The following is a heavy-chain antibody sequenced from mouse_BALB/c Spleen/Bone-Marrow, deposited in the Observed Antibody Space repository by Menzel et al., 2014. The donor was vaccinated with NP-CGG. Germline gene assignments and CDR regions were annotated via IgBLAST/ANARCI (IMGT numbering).Heavy chain of an antibody. Sequence: EVKLLESGAEFVRPGALVKLSCNASGFNIKDYYMHWVKQRPEQGLEWIGWIDPENGNTIYDPKFLGKASITADTSSNTAYLQLSSLTSEDTAVYYCTRWVYYGSSYFDYWGQGTTLTVSS. D-gene: IGHD1-1*01. J-gene: IGHJ2*01. V-gene: IGHV14-1*02. CDR1: GFNIKDYY. CDR3: TRWVYYGSSYFDY. CDR2: IDPENGNT.